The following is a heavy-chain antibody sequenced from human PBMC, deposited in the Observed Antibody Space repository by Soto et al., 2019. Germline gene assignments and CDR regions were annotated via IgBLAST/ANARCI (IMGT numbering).Heavy chain of an antibody. CDR1: GFTFSRQA. J-gene: IGHJ4*02. CDR3: ALGFFGLCTGGSCPLDL. CDR2: IWYHGTDK. Sequence: QVQLVESGGGVVQPERSLRLSCAASGFTFSRQAMHWVRQAPGRGLEWVAVIWYHGTDKYYADSVKGRFTISRDNSKNTVYLPINSLRGEDTSVYDCALGFFGLCTGGSCPLDLWGQGTLVTVSS. D-gene: IGHD2-15*01. V-gene: IGHV3-33*01.